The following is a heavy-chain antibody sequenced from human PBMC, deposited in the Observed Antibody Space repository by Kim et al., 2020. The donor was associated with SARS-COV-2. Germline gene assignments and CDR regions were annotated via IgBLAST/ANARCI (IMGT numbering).Heavy chain of an antibody. V-gene: IGHV3-53*01. CDR2: IYTDGRT. Sequence: GGSLRLSCAASGFTVSSSFMSWVRQAPGKGLEWVSFIYTDGRTYYADSVKGRFTISRDDSKNTVFLQMNSLRAEDTAVDYCARDPATTTDYGIDVWGQGT. CDR1: GFTVSSSF. CDR3: ARDPATTTDYGIDV. D-gene: IGHD1-1*01. J-gene: IGHJ6*02.